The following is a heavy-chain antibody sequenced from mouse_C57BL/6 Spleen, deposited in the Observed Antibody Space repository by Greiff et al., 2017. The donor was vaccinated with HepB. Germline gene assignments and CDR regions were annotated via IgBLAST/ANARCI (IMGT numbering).Heavy chain of an antibody. V-gene: IGHV5-4*01. Sequence: EVQGVESGGGLVKPGGSLKLSCAASGFTFSSYAMSWVRQTPEKRLEWVATISAGGSYTYYPDNVKGRFTISRDNAKNNLYLQMSHLKSEDTAMYYCARGGNYYDYPCFAYWGQGTWVTVSA. D-gene: IGHD2-4*01. CDR2: ISAGGSYT. J-gene: IGHJ3*01. CDR1: GFTFSSYA. CDR3: ARGGNYYDYPCFAY.